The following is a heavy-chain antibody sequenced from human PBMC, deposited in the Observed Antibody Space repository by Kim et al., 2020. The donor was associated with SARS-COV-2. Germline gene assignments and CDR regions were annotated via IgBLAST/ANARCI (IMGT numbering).Heavy chain of an antibody. J-gene: IGHJ6*03. V-gene: IGHV4-4*07. CDR2: IYTSGST. CDR1: GGSISSYY. D-gene: IGHD4-4*01. Sequence: SETLSLTCTVSGGSISSYYWSWIRQPAGKGLEWIGRIYTSGSTNYNPSLKSRVTMSVDTSKNQFSLKLSSVTAADTAVYYCARARVSNYVEDYYYYYMDVWGKGTTVTVSS. CDR3: ARARVSNYVEDYYYYYMDV.